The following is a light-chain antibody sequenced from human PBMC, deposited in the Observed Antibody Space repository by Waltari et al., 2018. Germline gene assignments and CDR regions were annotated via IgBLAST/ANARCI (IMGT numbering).Light chain of an antibody. Sequence: QSGLTQPPSVSGAPAQTISISRTGRSPHIGPGSDTFWYQQFPGAAPILLISGRNNRPSGVPGRFSGSQSGTSASLAITGLQAEDEADYYCQSYDPSRSEVVFGGGTKLTVL. J-gene: IGLJ2*01. CDR2: GRN. CDR3: QSYDPSRSEVV. CDR1: SPHIGPGSD. V-gene: IGLV1-40*01.